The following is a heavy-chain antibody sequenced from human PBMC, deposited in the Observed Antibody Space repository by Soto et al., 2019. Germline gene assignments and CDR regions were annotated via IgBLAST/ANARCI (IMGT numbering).Heavy chain of an antibody. Sequence: QVQLVQSGAEVRKPGSSLKVSCMASGDSFSRDAFSWVRQAPGPGGEWVGGIVPMFGTANYAEKFQERVRVTAAESTSTIYLDIRIPIFEDAAVDDCARAIECASAGVGTWGQGTAVIVSS. CDR3: ARAIECASAGVGT. CDR1: GDSFSRDA. CDR2: IVPMFGTA. V-gene: IGHV1-69*19. J-gene: IGHJ5*02. D-gene: IGHD6-25*01.